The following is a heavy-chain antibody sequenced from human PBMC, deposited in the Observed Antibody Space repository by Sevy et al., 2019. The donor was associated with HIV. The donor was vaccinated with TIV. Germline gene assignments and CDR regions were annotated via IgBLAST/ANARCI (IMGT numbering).Heavy chain of an antibody. Sequence: GGSLRLSCAASGFTFRNYAMSWVRQAPGRGLEWVSAITDSGGDTFHADSVKGRFTISRDNSKNTLFMQINGLSAEDTAIYYCAKGSAASRPYYFDSWGQVTLVTVSS. D-gene: IGHD2-2*01. CDR3: AKGSAASRPYYFDS. J-gene: IGHJ4*02. CDR2: ITDSGGDT. CDR1: GFTFRNYA. V-gene: IGHV3-23*01.